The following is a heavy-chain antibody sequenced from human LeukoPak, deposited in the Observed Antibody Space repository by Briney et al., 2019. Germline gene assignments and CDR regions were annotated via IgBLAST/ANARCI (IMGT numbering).Heavy chain of an antibody. Sequence: GGSLRLSCAASGFTFSSYAMHWVRQAPGKGLEWVAFIRYDGSNRYYADSVKGRFTISRDNSKNTLYLQMNSLRAEDTAVYYCANGPHYNILTGFYKVRSHLDYWGQGTLVTVSS. V-gene: IGHV3-30*02. J-gene: IGHJ4*02. CDR3: ANGPHYNILTGFYKVRSHLDY. CDR2: IRYDGSNR. D-gene: IGHD3-9*01. CDR1: GFTFSSYA.